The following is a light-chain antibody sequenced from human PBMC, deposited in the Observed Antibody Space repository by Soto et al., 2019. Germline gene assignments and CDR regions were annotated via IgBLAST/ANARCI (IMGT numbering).Light chain of an antibody. J-gene: IGKJ1*01. V-gene: IGKV1-5*03. CDR1: QSINAW. Sequence: TQSPATLSASVGDRVTITCRASQSINAWLAWYQQKPGQAPNLLIYKASTLESGVPSRFSGSGSGTEFTLTVSSLQPDDFATYYCHQYHNFPRTFGQGTKVDIK. CDR2: KAS. CDR3: HQYHNFPRT.